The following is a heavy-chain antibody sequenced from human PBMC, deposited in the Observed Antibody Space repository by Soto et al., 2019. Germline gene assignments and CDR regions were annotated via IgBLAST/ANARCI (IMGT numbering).Heavy chain of an antibody. V-gene: IGHV3-23*01. CDR1: GFILNNYA. J-gene: IGHJ3*02. CDR3: VKRGRKWGDFAI. D-gene: IGHD7-27*01. CDR2: IGGTDGDSDGVP. Sequence: VQLLESGGDLVQPGGSLRLSCVASGFILNNYAMSWVRQAPGKGLEWVSTIGGTDGDSDGVPWYEDSVKGRFTISRDSYSKTLVLPMGDLRAGDSALYYCVKRGRKWGDFAIWGEGTTVVVS.